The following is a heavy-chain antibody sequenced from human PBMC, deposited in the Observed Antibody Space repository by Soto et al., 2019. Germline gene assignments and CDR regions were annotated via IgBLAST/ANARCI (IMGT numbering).Heavy chain of an antibody. CDR3: ARALIQLWPHYYYGMDV. J-gene: IGHJ6*02. Sequence: KTSETLSLTCTVSGGSISSGDYYWSWIRQPPGKGLEWIGYIYYSGTTYYNPSLKSRVTISVDTSRNQFSLKLSSVTAADTAMYYCARALIQLWPHYYYGMDVWGQGTTVT. V-gene: IGHV4-30-4*01. D-gene: IGHD5-18*01. CDR2: IYYSGTT. CDR1: GGSISSGDYY.